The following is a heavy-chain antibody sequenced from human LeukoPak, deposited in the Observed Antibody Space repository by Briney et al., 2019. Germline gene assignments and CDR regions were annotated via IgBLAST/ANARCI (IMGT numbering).Heavy chain of an antibody. CDR1: GVTFGTYW. J-gene: IGHJ4*02. D-gene: IGHD5-12*01. CDR3: ARDVGLSGYDLNDY. Sequence: GGSLRLSCVDSGVTFGTYWMTWVRQAPGKGLEWVADIKYDGSEKYYGDSVKGRFTVSRDNAKNSLYLQMNSLRDEDTAMYYCARDVGLSGYDLNDYWGQGTLVTVSS. CDR2: IKYDGSEK. V-gene: IGHV3-7*01.